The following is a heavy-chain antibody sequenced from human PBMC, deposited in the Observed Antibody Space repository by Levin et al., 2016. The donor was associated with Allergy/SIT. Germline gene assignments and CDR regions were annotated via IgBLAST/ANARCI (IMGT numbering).Heavy chain of an antibody. V-gene: IGHV4-34*01. CDR1: GGSLSGYY. Sequence: SETLSLTCAVYGGSLSGYYWSWLRQPPGKSLEYIGEINHSGSANYRPSLKSRVTISLDTSNNQFSLKLTSVTAADTAVYYCARVGDPNTCYGCLYWGQGTLVTVSS. CDR3: ARVGDPNTCYGCLY. J-gene: IGHJ4*02. CDR2: INHSGSA. D-gene: IGHD5-18*01.